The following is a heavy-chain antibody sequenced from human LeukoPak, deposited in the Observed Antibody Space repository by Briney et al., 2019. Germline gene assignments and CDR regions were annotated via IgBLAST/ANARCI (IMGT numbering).Heavy chain of an antibody. D-gene: IGHD2-15*01. J-gene: IGHJ4*02. CDR2: ISSISSYI. CDR1: GFTFSSYN. Sequence: GGSLRLSCAASGFTFSSYNMNWVRQAPGKGLEWVSSISSISSYIYYADSVEGRFTISRDNARNSLYLQMNSLRAEDTAVYYCARQSAAGAYGNWGQGTLVTVSS. V-gene: IGHV3-21*01. CDR3: ARQSAAGAYGN.